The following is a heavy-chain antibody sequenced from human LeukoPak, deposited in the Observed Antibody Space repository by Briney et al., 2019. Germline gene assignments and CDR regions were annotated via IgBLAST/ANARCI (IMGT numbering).Heavy chain of an antibody. Sequence: GASVKVSCKASGYTFTIFAITWVRQAPGQGLEWMGCITDYNGNTNYAQKLQGRVTLTTDTSTSTAYMELRSLRSDDTAVYYCATPGGDGSGSYLFRWGQGTLVTVSS. CDR3: ATPGGDGSGSYLFR. V-gene: IGHV1-18*01. D-gene: IGHD3-10*01. J-gene: IGHJ4*02. CDR2: ITDYNGNT. CDR1: GYTFTIFA.